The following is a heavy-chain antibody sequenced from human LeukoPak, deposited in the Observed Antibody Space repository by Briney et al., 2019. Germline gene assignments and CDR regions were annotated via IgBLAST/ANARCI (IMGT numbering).Heavy chain of an antibody. CDR2: IKQDGSEK. CDR1: GFTFRSYL. V-gene: IGHV3-7*01. D-gene: IGHD3-3*01. Sequence: GGSLRLSCAPSGFTFRSYLMSWVRQAPGKGLGWVANIKQDGSEKYYVDSGKGRFTISRDKAKNSLYRQMNRLRAQSTGVYDGAREGYYDFWSRYNSGYWGQGKLVTVSS. J-gene: IGHJ4*02. CDR3: AREGYYDFWSRYNSGY.